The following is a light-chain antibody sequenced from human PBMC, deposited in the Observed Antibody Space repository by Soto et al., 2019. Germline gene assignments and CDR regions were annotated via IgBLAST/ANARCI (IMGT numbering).Light chain of an antibody. CDR2: DAS. Sequence: SPSTLSASVGDRVTITCRASQSFSTWLAWYQQKPGKAPKLLIYDASSLQSGVPSRFSGGGSGTEFTLTISGLLPDDFATYYCQQYNGYPTFGQGTKVDIK. CDR1: QSFSTW. CDR3: QQYNGYPT. V-gene: IGKV1-5*01. J-gene: IGKJ1*01.